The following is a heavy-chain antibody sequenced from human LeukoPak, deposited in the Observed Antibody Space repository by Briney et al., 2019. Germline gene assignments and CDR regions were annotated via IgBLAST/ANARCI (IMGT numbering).Heavy chain of an antibody. CDR1: GFTFTSSA. J-gene: IGHJ5*02. D-gene: IGHD3-3*01. V-gene: IGHV1-58*02. CDR2: IVVGSGNT. CDR3: AAVNVWYYGFWSGSVEDNWFDP. Sequence: ASVKVSCKASGFTFTSSAMQWVRQARGQRLEWIGWIVVGSGNTNYAQKFQERVTITRDMSTSTAYMELSSLRSEDTAVYYCAAVNVWYYGFWSGSVEDNWFDPWGQGTLVTVSS.